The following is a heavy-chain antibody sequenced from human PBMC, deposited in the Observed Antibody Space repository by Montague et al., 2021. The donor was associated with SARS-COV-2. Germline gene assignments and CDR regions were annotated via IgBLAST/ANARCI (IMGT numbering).Heavy chain of an antibody. J-gene: IGHJ4*02. Sequence: SETLSLTCTVSGGSISSSSYYWGWIRQPPGKGLEWNGSIYYSGSTYYNPSLKSRVTISVDTSKNQLSLKLSTVTAADTAVYYCARYPLGYCSSTSCYVGWGQGTLVTVSS. CDR2: IYYSGST. D-gene: IGHD2-2*01. CDR1: GGSISSSSYY. CDR3: ARYPLGYCSSTSCYVG. V-gene: IGHV4-39*01.